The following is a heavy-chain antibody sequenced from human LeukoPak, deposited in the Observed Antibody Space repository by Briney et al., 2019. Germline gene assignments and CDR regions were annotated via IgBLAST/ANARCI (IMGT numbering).Heavy chain of an antibody. J-gene: IGHJ4*02. CDR3: ARVDSSGYFDY. Sequence: SETLSLTCTVPGGSISSYYWSWIRQPPGKGLEWIGYIYYSGSTNYNPSLKSRVTISVDTSKNQFSLKLSSVTAADTAVYYCARVDSSGYFDYWGQGTLVTVSS. V-gene: IGHV4-59*01. D-gene: IGHD6-6*01. CDR1: GGSISSYY. CDR2: IYYSGST.